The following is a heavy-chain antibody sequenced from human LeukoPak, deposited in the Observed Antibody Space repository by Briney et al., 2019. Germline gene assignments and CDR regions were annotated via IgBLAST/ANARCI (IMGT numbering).Heavy chain of an antibody. D-gene: IGHD3-22*01. J-gene: IGHJ4*02. Sequence: ASVKVSCKASGYTFTSYGISWVRQAPGQGLEWMGWISAYNGNTNYAQKLQGRVTMTTDTSTSTAYMELRSLRSDDTAVYYCASAYYDSSGYYDDYWGQGTLVTVSS. CDR3: ASAYYDSSGYYDDY. V-gene: IGHV1-18*01. CDR1: GYTFTSYG. CDR2: ISAYNGNT.